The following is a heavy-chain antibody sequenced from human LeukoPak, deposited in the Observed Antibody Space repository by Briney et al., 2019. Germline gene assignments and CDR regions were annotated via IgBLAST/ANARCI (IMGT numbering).Heavy chain of an antibody. CDR1: GGSFSGYY. Sequence: SETLSLTCAVYGGSFSGYYWSWIRQPPGKGLEWIGEINHSGSTNYNPSPKSRVTISVDTSKNQFSLKLSSVTAADTAVYYCARQYYDILTGYRSASDYWGQGTLVTVSS. CDR3: ARQYYDILTGYRSASDY. J-gene: IGHJ4*02. V-gene: IGHV4-34*01. CDR2: INHSGST. D-gene: IGHD3-9*01.